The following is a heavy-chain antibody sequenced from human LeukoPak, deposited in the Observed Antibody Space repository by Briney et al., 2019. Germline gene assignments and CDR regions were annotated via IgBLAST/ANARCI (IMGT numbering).Heavy chain of an antibody. CDR3: AADGYNHYFDY. J-gene: IGHJ4*02. CDR1: GGSISSSSYY. V-gene: IGHV4-39*01. CDR2: IYDSGST. Sequence: SETLSLTCTVSGGSISSSSYYWGWIRQPPGKGLVWIGSIYDSGSTYYNPSLRSRVTISVDTSKNQFSLKLSSVTAADTAVYYCAADGYNHYFDYWRQGTLVTVSS. D-gene: IGHD5-24*01.